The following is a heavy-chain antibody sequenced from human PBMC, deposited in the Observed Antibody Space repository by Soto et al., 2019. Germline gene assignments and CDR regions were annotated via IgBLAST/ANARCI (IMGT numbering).Heavy chain of an antibody. Sequence: SETLSLTCAVYGGSFSGYYWSWIRQPPGKGLEWIGEIYHSGSTNYNPSLKSRVTISVDTSKNQFSLKLSSVTAADTAAYYCARGGYSSSQYYYYYGMDVWGQGTTVTVSS. J-gene: IGHJ6*02. CDR1: GGSFSGYY. CDR3: ARGGYSSSQYYYYYGMDV. D-gene: IGHD6-6*01. V-gene: IGHV4-34*01. CDR2: IYHSGST.